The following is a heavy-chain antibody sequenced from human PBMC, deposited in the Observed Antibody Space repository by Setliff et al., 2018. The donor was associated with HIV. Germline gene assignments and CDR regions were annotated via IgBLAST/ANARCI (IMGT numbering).Heavy chain of an antibody. V-gene: IGHV3-7*01. Sequence: GGSLRLSCAASGFTFSTYWMTWVRQAPGQGLEWVANIQQDGDEIYYLDSVKGRFTISRDTAKNTVYLQMNSLRVEDTAVYYCARGVSNWYGTDYWGQGTLVTVSS. J-gene: IGHJ4*02. CDR3: ARGVSNWYGTDY. D-gene: IGHD4-4*01. CDR2: IQQDGDEI. CDR1: GFTFSTYW.